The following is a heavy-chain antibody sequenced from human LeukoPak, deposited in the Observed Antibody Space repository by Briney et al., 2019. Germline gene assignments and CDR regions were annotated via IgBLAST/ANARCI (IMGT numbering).Heavy chain of an antibody. Sequence: VYYMSWFRLAPGKGLEWIGYIYYSGSTYYNPSLKSRVTISVDTSKNQLSLKLSSVTAADTAVYYCARALEGDYVYFDYWGQGTLVTVSS. J-gene: IGHJ4*02. D-gene: IGHD4-17*01. V-gene: IGHV4-31*02. CDR3: ARALEGDYVYFDY. CDR2: IYYSGST. CDR1: VYY.